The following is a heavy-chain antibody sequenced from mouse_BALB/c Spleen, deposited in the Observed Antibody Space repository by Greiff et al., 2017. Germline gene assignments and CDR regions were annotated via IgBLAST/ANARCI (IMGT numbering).Heavy chain of an antibody. CDR2: IDTSDSYT. V-gene: IGHV1-69*01. J-gene: IGHJ1*01. CDR1: GYTFTDYW. D-gene: IGHD1-1*01. CDR3: ARGNYYGSSYWYFDV. Sequence: QVQLQQPGAELVMPGASVKMSCKASGYTFTDYWMHWVKQRPGQGLEWIGAIDTSDSYTSYNQKFKGKATLTVDESSSTAYMQLSSLTSEDSAVYYCARGNYYGSSYWYFDVWGAGTTVTVSS.